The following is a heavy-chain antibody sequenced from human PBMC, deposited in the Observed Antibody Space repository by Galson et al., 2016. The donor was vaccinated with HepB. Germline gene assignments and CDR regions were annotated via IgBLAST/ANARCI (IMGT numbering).Heavy chain of an antibody. J-gene: IGHJ4*02. Sequence: SLRLSCAASDFTVNSHYLTWVRQAPGKGLEWVSIIFSGGSTFYADSVKGRFTISRDDSKNTLYLQMDSLRDEDTAVYFCARASISHFDFWDQGILVTVSS. CDR1: DFTVNSHY. V-gene: IGHV3-53*01. CDR2: IFSGGST. CDR3: ARASISHFDF.